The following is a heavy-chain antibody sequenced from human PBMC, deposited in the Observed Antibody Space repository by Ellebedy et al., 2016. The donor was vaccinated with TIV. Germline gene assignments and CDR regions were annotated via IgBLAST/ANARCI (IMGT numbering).Heavy chain of an antibody. D-gene: IGHD6-19*01. CDR1: GDSISYYY. CDR3: ARGPGIAVADPVDY. CDR2: IYYSGSA. V-gene: IGHV4-59*01. J-gene: IGHJ4*02. Sequence: MPGGSLRLSCTVSGDSISYYYWSRIRQPPGKGLEWIGYIYYSGSANYSPSLKSRVTMSVDASKNRFSLKLSSVTAADPAVYFCARGPGIAVADPVDYWGQGTPVTVSS.